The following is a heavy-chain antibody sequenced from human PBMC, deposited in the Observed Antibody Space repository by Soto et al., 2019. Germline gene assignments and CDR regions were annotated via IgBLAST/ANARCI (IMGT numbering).Heavy chain of an antibody. Sequence: QLQLQESGSGLVKPSQTLSLTCAVSGGSISSGGYSWSWIRQPPGKGLEWIGYIYHSGSTYYNPSLKSRVTISVDRSKNQFSLKLGSVTDADTAVYYCASAGGLGAVAADYWGQGTLVTVSS. D-gene: IGHD6-19*01. V-gene: IGHV4-30-2*01. CDR2: IYHSGST. J-gene: IGHJ4*02. CDR1: GGSISSGGYS. CDR3: ASAGGLGAVAADY.